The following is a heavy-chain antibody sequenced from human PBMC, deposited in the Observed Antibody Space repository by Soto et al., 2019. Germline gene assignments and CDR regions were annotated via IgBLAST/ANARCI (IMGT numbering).Heavy chain of an antibody. D-gene: IGHD5-18*01. J-gene: IGHJ6*02. CDR2: IKFDASTT. CDR3: ARGIRNYYGVDV. V-gene: IGHV3-74*01. Sequence: EVQVVESGGGLIQPGGSLRLSCVASGFTFNIYWMHGVRQAPGKGLVWVSRIKFDASTTSYADSVKGRFTISSDNAKNTVFLQMNSLRAYDTGVYYCARGIRNYYGVDVWGPGTTLTGSS. CDR1: GFTFNIYW.